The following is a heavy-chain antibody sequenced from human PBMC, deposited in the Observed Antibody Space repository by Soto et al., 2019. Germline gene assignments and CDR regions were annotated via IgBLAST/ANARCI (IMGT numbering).Heavy chain of an antibody. V-gene: IGHV3-23*01. CDR3: AKPGRIDFGGVIVDGYYYGLDV. D-gene: IGHD3-16*02. Sequence: VQLLESGGGLVQPGGSLRLSCAASGFTFSSYGMSWVRQAPGKGLEWVSGISGSGGRTYYADYVEGRFTISRDNSKNTLYLQMNSLRVEDTALYYCAKPGRIDFGGVIVDGYYYGLDVWGQGTTVTVSS. J-gene: IGHJ6*02. CDR1: GFTFSSYG. CDR2: ISGSGGRT.